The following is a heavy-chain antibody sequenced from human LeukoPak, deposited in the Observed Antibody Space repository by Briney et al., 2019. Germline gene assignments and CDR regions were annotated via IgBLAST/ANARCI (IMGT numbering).Heavy chain of an antibody. D-gene: IGHD6-19*01. CDR2: IYCSGST. CDR3: ARDRGSGWQKPFDY. CDR1: GGSISSYY. Sequence: LSETLPLTCTVSGGSISSYYWNWIRQPPGKGLEWIGYIYCSGSTNYNPSLKSRVTISLDTSKNQFSLRLSSVTAADTAVYYCARDRGSGWQKPFDYWGQGT. V-gene: IGHV4-59*01. J-gene: IGHJ4*02.